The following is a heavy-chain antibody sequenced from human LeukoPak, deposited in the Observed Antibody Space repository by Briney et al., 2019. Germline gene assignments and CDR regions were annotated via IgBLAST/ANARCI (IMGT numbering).Heavy chain of an antibody. D-gene: IGHD6-6*01. J-gene: IGHJ3*02. CDR3: ARGLRTLIAARPSAFDI. CDR1: GGSFRGNY. CDR2: INHSGNT. Sequence: SETLSLPCAVYGGSFRGNYWSWIRQPPGKGLEWFGEINHSGNTNDHPSLNSRVTISVDTSKNQFSLKLSSVTAADTAVYYCARGLRTLIAARPSAFDIWGQGTMVTVSS. V-gene: IGHV4-34*01.